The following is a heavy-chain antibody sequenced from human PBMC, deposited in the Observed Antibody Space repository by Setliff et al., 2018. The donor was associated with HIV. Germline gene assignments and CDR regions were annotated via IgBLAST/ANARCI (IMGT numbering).Heavy chain of an antibody. D-gene: IGHD3-10*01. CDR3: ARGSLPTGMDV. CDR1: GGSISSYY. CDR2: IYTSGST. Sequence: TSETLSLTCTVSGGSISSYYWSWIRQPAGKGLEWIGRIYTSGSTNYNPSLKSRVTISVDTSKNQFSLKLSSVTAADTAVYYCARGSLPTGMDVWGKGTTVTVSS. J-gene: IGHJ6*04. V-gene: IGHV4-4*07.